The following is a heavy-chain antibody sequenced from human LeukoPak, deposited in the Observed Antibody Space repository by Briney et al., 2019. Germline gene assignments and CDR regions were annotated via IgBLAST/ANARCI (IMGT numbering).Heavy chain of an antibody. CDR2: IYYSGGT. V-gene: IGHV4-59*12. CDR1: RGSLSSYY. D-gene: IGHD3-10*01. J-gene: IGHJ6*02. Sequence: SETLSLTCTISRGSLSSYYWSWIRQSPGKGPEWIGYIYYSGGTNYNPSLESRVTISVDRSTNQFSLKVRSVTAADTAVYYCARDRPSGSGSSFSLGMDVWGQGTTVTVCS. CDR3: ARDRPSGSGSSFSLGMDV.